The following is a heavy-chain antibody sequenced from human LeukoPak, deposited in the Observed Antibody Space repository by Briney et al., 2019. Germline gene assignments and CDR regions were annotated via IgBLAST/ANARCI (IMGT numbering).Heavy chain of an antibody. V-gene: IGHV3-30*02. J-gene: IGHJ6*03. Sequence: GGSLRLSCAASGFTFSSYGMHWVRQAPGKGLEWVAFIRYDGSNKYYADSVKGRFTISRDNAKNSLYLQMNSLRAEDTAVYYCARVPHYYMDVWGKGTTVTVSS. CDR1: GFTFSSYG. CDR3: ARVPHYYMDV. CDR2: IRYDGSNK.